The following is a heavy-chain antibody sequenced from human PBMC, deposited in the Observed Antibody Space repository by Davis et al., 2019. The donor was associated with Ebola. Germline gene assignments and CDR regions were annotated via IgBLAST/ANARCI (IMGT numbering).Heavy chain of an antibody. V-gene: IGHV4-59*11. J-gene: IGHJ4*02. CDR1: GGSISNHY. CDR3: ARGNSDYGDFDY. D-gene: IGHD4-17*01. Sequence: GSLRLSCTLSGGSISNHYWNWVRQSPGKRLEWIGYIYYSGTTDYNPTLKNRITISLDTSKDQFALELTSVTAADTAVYYCARGNSDYGDFDYWGQGTLVTVSS. CDR2: IYYSGTT.